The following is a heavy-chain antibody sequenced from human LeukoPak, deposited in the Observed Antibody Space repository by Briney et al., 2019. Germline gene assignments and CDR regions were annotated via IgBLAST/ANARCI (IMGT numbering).Heavy chain of an antibody. CDR1: GGSISSGGYY. J-gene: IGHJ4*02. CDR2: IYYSGGT. V-gene: IGHV4-31*03. D-gene: IGHD5-18*01. Sequence: SQTLSLTCTVSGGSISSGGYYWSWIRQHPGKGLEWIGYIYYSGGTDYNPSLKSRVTISVDMSKNQFSLNLTSVTAADTAVYFCARDGRSYGYGDLDFWGQGTLVTVSS. CDR3: ARDGRSYGYGDLDF.